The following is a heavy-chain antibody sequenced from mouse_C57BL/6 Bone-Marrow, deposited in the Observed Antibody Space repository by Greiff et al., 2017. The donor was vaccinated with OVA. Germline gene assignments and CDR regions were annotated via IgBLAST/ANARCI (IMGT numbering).Heavy chain of an antibody. V-gene: IGHV14-2*01. CDR1: GFNIKDYY. J-gene: IGHJ4*01. Sequence: EVKLMESGAELVKPGASVKLSCTASGFNIKDYYMHWVKQRTEQGLEWIGRIDPEDGETKYAPKFQGKATITADTSSNTAYLQLSSLTSEDTAVYYCARSHYGSRLYYAMDYWGQGTSVTVSS. CDR2: IDPEDGET. CDR3: ARSHYGSRLYYAMDY. D-gene: IGHD1-1*01.